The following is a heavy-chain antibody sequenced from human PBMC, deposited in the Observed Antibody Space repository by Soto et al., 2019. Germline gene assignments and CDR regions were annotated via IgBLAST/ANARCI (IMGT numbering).Heavy chain of an antibody. J-gene: IGHJ4*02. CDR3: ARRLV. Sequence: QLQLQESGPGLVKASETLSLTCTVSGVSVSSGGYYWGWIRQPPGKGLEWIGSIYYTGNTQYNPSLRSRVTISVDTSKNQFSLKLSSVTASDTAVYYCARRLVWGRGTLVTVSS. V-gene: IGHV4-39*01. CDR2: IYYTGNT. CDR1: GVSVSSGGYY.